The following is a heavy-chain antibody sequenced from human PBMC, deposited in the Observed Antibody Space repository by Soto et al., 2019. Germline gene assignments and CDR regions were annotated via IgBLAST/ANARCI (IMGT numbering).Heavy chain of an antibody. V-gene: IGHV4-59*01. J-gene: IGHJ4*02. CDR1: GGSIISYY. CDR3: ARDASYSYGFGNFDY. CDR2: IYYSGST. D-gene: IGHD5-18*01. Sequence: PSETLSLTCTVSGGSIISYYWSWIRQPPGKGLEWIGYIYYSGSTNYNPSLKSRVTISVDTSKNQFSLKLSSVTAADTAVYYCARDASYSYGFGNFDYWGQGTLVTVSS.